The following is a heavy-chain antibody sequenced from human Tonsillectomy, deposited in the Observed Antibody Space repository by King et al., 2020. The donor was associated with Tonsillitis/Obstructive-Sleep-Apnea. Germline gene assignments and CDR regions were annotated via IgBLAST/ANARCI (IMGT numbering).Heavy chain of an antibody. CDR3: AKDPTSYYDFWSGYGFDI. V-gene: IGHV3-9*01. CDR2: ISWNSDSI. CDR1: GFTFDDYA. Sequence: VQLVESGGGLVQPGRSLRLSCAASGFTFDDYAMHWVRQAPGKGLEWVSGISWNSDSIGYADSVKGRFTISRDNAKNSLYLQMNSLRAEDTALYYCAKDPTSYYDFWSGYGFDIWGQGTMVTVSS. D-gene: IGHD3-3*01. J-gene: IGHJ3*02.